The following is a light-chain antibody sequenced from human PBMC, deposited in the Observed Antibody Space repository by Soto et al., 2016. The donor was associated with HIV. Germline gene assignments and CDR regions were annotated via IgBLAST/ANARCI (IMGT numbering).Light chain of an antibody. CDR3: QQYNNVPWT. J-gene: IGKJ1*01. V-gene: IGKV1-5*03. CDR1: QSVSVW. Sequence: EIQMTQSPSTLSASVGDRVTITCRASQSVSVWLAWYQQKPGKAPNLLIFKTSTLEIGVPSRFSGSGSGTDFTLTLSSVQPDDVGTYYCQQYNNVPWTFGQGTKLEMK. CDR2: KTS.